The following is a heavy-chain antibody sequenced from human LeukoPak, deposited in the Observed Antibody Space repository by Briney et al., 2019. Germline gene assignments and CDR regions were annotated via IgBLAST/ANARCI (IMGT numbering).Heavy chain of an antibody. Sequence: SETLSLTCTVSGGSISSYYWSWIRQPPGKGLEWLGYIYYSGSTNYNPSLKSRVTISVDTSKNQFSLKLSSVTAADTAVYYCARVQVWETYYFDYWGQGTLVTVSS. CDR1: GGSISSYY. CDR3: ARVQVWETYYFDY. J-gene: IGHJ4*02. V-gene: IGHV4-59*01. CDR2: IYYSGST. D-gene: IGHD5-18*01.